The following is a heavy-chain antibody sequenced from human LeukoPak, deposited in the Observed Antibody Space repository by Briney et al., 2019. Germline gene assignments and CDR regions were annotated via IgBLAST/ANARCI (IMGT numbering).Heavy chain of an antibody. V-gene: IGHV3-21*04. CDR1: GFTFSSYS. CDR3: AKGPYYDSSGPEVI. CDR2: ISSSSSYI. D-gene: IGHD3-22*01. J-gene: IGHJ3*02. Sequence: GGSLRLSCAASGFTFSSYSMNWVRQAPGKGLEWVSSISSSSSYIYYADSVKGRFTISRDNSKNTLYLQMNSLRAEDTAVYYCAKGPYYDSSGPEVIWGQGTMVTVSS.